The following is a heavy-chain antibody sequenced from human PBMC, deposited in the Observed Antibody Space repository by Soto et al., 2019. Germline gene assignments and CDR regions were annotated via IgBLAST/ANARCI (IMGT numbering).Heavy chain of an antibody. D-gene: IGHD3-3*01. J-gene: IGHJ6*02. CDR1: GYSFTSYW. CDR3: ARLRSDVEYYYYYYGMXV. Sequence: GESLKISCKGSGYSFTSYWIGWVRQMPGKGLEWMGIIYPGDSDTRYSPSFQGQVTISADKSISTAYLQWSSLKASDTAMYYCARLRSDVEYYYYYYGMXVWGQGTTVTVSS. V-gene: IGHV5-51*01. CDR2: IYPGDSDT.